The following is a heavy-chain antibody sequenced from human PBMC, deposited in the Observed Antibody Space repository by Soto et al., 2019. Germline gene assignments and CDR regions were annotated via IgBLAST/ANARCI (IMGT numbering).Heavy chain of an antibody. CDR3: AHAYGGRSLY. CDR2: IYWDDST. V-gene: IGHV2-5*02. CDR1: GFSLTTDRVG. D-gene: IGHD1-26*01. Sequence: QITLKESGPTLVKPTQTLTLTCTFSGFSLTTDRVGVGWIRQPPGEALEWLAVIYWDDSTTYRPSLESRLTITKDTSKNQVALTMTNMDSRDTATYYCAHAYGGRSLYWGQGTLVTVSS. J-gene: IGHJ4*02.